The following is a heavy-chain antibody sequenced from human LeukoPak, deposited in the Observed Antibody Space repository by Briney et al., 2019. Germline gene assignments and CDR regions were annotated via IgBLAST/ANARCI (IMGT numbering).Heavy chain of an antibody. J-gene: IGHJ4*02. Sequence: GGSLRLSCAASGFTFSSYGMHWVRQAPGKGLEWVAVISYDGSNKYYADSVKGRFTISRDNSKNTLYLQMNSLRAEDTAVYYCAKQYLQYYFDYWGQGTLVTVSS. D-gene: IGHD4-11*01. CDR2: ISYDGSNK. CDR3: AKQYLQYYFDY. CDR1: GFTFSSYG. V-gene: IGHV3-30*18.